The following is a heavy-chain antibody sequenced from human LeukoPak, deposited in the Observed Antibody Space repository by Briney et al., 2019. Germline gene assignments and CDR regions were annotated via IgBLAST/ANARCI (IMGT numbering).Heavy chain of an antibody. CDR1: GFTFSSYS. Sequence: GGSLRLSCAASGFTFSSYSMNWVRQAPGKGLEWVSSISSSSSYIYYADSVKGRFTISRDNAKNSLYLQMNSLRAKDTAVYYCARKRGGYSYGSDYWGQGTLVTVSS. CDR3: ARKRGGYSYGSDY. D-gene: IGHD5-18*01. J-gene: IGHJ4*02. CDR2: ISSSSSYI. V-gene: IGHV3-21*01.